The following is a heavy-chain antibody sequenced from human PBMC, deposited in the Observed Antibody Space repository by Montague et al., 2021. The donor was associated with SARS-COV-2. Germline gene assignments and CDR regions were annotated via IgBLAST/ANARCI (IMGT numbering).Heavy chain of an antibody. V-gene: IGHV4-59*01. CDR2: IYYSGST. CDR3: ARVFPRWLQFDPYFDY. J-gene: IGHJ4*02. Sequence: SETLSLTCTVSGGSISSYYWSWIRQPPGKGLEWIGYIYYSGSTNYNPSLKSRVTISVDTSKNQFSLKLSSVTAPDTAVYYCARVFPRWLQFDPYFDYWGQGTLVTVSS. D-gene: IGHD5-24*01. CDR1: GGSISSYY.